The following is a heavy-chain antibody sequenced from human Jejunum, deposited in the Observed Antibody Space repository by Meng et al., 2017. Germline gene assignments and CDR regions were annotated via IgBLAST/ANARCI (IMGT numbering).Heavy chain of an antibody. Sequence: ASVKVSCKASGYTFISYGFTWVRQAPGQGLEWMGWINPKIGYIEYPQKFQGRVTLTTDTSTSTSYMELRSLTSDDTAVYYCARGHDYEPTPGPFDIWGQGTMVTVSS. CDR2: INPKIGYI. CDR1: GYTFISYG. D-gene: IGHD3-16*01. J-gene: IGHJ3*02. V-gene: IGHV1-18*01. CDR3: ARGHDYEPTPGPFDI.